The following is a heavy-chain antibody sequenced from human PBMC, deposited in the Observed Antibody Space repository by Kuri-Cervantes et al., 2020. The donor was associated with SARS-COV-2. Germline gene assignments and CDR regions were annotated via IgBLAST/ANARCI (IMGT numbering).Heavy chain of an antibody. J-gene: IGHJ5*02. CDR2: IYHSGST. V-gene: IGHV4-38-2*02. Sequence: ESLKISCTVSGYSISSGYYWGWIRQPPGKGLEWIGSIYHSGSTYYNPSLKSRVTISVDRSKNQFSLKLSSVTAADTAVYYCARATPYDSSGYYFLTWGQGTLVTVSS. CDR3: ARATPYDSSGYYFLT. CDR1: GYSISSGYY. D-gene: IGHD3-22*01.